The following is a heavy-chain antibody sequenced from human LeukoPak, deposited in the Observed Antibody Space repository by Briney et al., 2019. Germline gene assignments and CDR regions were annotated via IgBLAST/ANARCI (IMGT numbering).Heavy chain of an antibody. CDR2: INAAYGNT. V-gene: IGHV1-3*03. D-gene: IGHD6-19*01. Sequence: ASVKVSCKASGYTFTSYAMHWVRQAPGQRLEWMGWINAAYGNTKYSQDFQGRVTITSDTSASTAYMELSSLKSEDMAVYYCARENLAVAGTFDYWGQGTLVTVSS. CDR1: GYTFTSYA. J-gene: IGHJ4*02. CDR3: ARENLAVAGTFDY.